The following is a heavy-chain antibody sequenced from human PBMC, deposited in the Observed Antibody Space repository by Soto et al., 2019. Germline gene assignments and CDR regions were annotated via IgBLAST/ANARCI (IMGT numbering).Heavy chain of an antibody. CDR3: ASPISEIQLWQFDY. CDR1: GFTFSSYA. J-gene: IGHJ4*02. Sequence: GGSLRLSCAASGFTFSSYAMHWVRQAPGKGLEWVAVISYDGSNKYYADSVKGRFTISRDNSKNTLYLQMNSLRAEDTAVYYCASPISEIQLWQFDYWGQGTLVTVSS. V-gene: IGHV3-30-3*01. CDR2: ISYDGSNK. D-gene: IGHD5-18*01.